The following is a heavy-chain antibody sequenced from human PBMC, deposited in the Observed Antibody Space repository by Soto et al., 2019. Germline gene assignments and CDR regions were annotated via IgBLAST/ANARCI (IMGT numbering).Heavy chain of an antibody. Sequence: SETLSLTCTVSGGSISSYYWSWIRQPPGKGLEWIGYIYYSGSTNYNPSLKGRVTISVDTSKNQFSLKLSSVTAADTAVYYCARATYGSGSYYKYYYYYGMDVWGQGTTVTVSS. D-gene: IGHD3-10*01. CDR2: IYYSGST. J-gene: IGHJ6*02. CDR3: ARATYGSGSYYKYYYYYGMDV. CDR1: GGSISSYY. V-gene: IGHV4-59*01.